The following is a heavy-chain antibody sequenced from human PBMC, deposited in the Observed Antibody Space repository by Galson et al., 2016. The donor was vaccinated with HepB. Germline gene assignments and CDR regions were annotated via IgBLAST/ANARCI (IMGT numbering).Heavy chain of an antibody. CDR2: ISNSGGST. J-gene: IGHJ4*01. Sequence: SLRLSCATSGFTFNTNAMNWVRQAPGKGLEWVADISNSGGSTYYADSVKGRFTISRDNSKNTLYLQMNSLRAEDTAVYYCAKTDTFDYWGQGTLVTVSS. CDR1: GFTFNTNA. CDR3: AKTDTFDY. V-gene: IGHV3-23*01.